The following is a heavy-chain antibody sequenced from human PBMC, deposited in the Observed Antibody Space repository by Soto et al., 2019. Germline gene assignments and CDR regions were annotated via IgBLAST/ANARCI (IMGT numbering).Heavy chain of an antibody. CDR2: IYHSGST. D-gene: IGHD5-12*01. J-gene: IGHJ4*02. CDR1: GGSISSGGYS. Sequence: QLQLQESGSGLVKPSQTLSLTCAVSGGSISSGGYSWSWIRQPPGKGLEWIGYIYHSGSTYYNPSLKSRVTISVDXXKNXXXXXXXXVTAADTAVYYCARAGLGLRTIFDYWGQGTLVTVSS. CDR3: ARAGLGLRTIFDY. V-gene: IGHV4-30-2*01.